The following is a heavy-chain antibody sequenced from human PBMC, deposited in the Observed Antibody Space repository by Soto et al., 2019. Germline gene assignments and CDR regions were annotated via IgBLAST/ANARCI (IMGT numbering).Heavy chain of an antibody. CDR1: GDRFNTYA. V-gene: IGHV1-69*13. CDR2: IITFFGAA. CDR3: ARGGKERFRGSGMDV. J-gene: IGHJ6*02. D-gene: IGHD1-1*01. Sequence: GASVKVSCKASGDRFNTYAFNWVRQAPGQGLEWLGGIITFFGAAMYAQKFQGRVTITADEFMTTAYMELSSLTSEDTAVYYCARGGKERFRGSGMDVWGQGTTVTVSS.